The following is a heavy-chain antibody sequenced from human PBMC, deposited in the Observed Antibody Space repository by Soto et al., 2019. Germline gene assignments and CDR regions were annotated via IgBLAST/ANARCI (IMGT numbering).Heavy chain of an antibody. D-gene: IGHD6-6*01. CDR2: ISGSGGST. CDR3: AKGLEHIAARTGDDAFDI. V-gene: IGHV3-23*01. CDR1: GFTFGGYA. Sequence: GGSLRLSCAASGFTFGGYAMSWVGQAPGKGLEWVSAISGSGGSTYYADSVKGRFTISRDNSKNTLYLQMNSLRAEDTAVYYCAKGLEHIAARTGDDAFDIWGQGTMVTVSS. J-gene: IGHJ3*02.